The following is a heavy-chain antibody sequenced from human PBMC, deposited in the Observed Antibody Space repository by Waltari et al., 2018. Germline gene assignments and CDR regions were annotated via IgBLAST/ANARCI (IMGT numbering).Heavy chain of an antibody. CDR1: GYTFPGYS. CDR2: NNPNSGGT. J-gene: IGHJ4*02. V-gene: IGHV1-2*02. D-gene: IGHD3-9*01. CDR3: ARVRGRGAYDILTGR. Sequence: QVQLVQSGAEVKKPGASVKVSCTASGYTFPGYSLPWVRQAPGQGLEWMGRNNPNSGGTNYAQKFQGRVTMTRDTSISTAYMELSRLRSDDTAVYYCARVRGRGAYDILTGRWGQGTLVTVSS.